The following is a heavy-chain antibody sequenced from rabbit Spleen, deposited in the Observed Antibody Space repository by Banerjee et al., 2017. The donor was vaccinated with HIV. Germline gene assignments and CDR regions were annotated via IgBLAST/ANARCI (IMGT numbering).Heavy chain of an antibody. CDR1: GFSFSSSYD. D-gene: IGHD8-1*01. V-gene: IGHV1S45*01. J-gene: IGHJ6*01. Sequence: QEQLVESGGDLVKPGASLTLTCTVSGFSFSSSYDMCWVRQAPGKGLEWIGCIYTGNGKTYYASWAKGRFTISKVSSTTVTLQVTSLTAADTATYFCARDSGTSFSNYGMDLWGPGTLVTVS. CDR3: ARDSGTSFSNYGMDL. CDR2: IYTGNGKT.